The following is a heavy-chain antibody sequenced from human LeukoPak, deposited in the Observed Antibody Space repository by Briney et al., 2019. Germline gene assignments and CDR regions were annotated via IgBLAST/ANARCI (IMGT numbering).Heavy chain of an antibody. CDR3: AKDLDYYGSGSYTFDY. D-gene: IGHD3-10*01. J-gene: IGHJ4*02. CDR2: IRYDGSNK. Sequence: GGSPRLSCAASGFTFSSYGMHWVRQAPGKGLEWVAFIRYDGSNKFYADSVKGRFTISRDNSKNTLYLQMNSLRAEDTAVYYCAKDLDYYGSGSYTFDYWGQGTLVTVSS. CDR1: GFTFSSYG. V-gene: IGHV3-30*02.